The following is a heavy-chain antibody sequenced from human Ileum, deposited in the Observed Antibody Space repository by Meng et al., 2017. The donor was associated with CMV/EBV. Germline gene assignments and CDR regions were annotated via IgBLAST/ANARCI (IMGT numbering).Heavy chain of an antibody. Sequence: SETLSLTCTVSGGSVTTNTYYWNWIRQPPGKGLEWIGYIHHSGSTTQNPSLDSRVTMSVDASKNQISLRLRSVTAVDTAIYYCARWGVVDAFDIWGQGTMVTVSS. CDR2: IHHSGST. CDR1: GGSVTTNTYY. D-gene: IGHD2-2*01. J-gene: IGHJ3*02. CDR3: ARWGVVDAFDI. V-gene: IGHV4-61*01.